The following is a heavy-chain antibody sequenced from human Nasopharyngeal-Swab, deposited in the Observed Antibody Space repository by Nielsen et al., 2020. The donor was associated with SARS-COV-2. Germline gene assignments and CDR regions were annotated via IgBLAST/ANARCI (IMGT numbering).Heavy chain of an antibody. CDR3: GIGVAGTYYYYYMDV. CDR2: IIPIFGTA. Sequence: SVKVSCKASGGTFSSYAISWVRQAPGQGLEWMGGIIPIFGTANYAQKFQGRVTITADASTSTAYMELSRLRSEDTAVYYCGIGVAGTYYYYYMDVWGKGTTVTVSS. V-gene: IGHV1-69*13. J-gene: IGHJ6*03. CDR1: GGTFSSYA. D-gene: IGHD6-19*01.